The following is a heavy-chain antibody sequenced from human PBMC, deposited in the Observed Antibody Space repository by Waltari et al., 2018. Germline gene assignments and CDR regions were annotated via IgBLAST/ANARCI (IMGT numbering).Heavy chain of an antibody. V-gene: IGHV3-7*04. CDR2: IKQDGSEK. CDR3: AREGDTAGVYGMDV. D-gene: IGHD5-18*01. J-gene: IGHJ6*02. CDR1: GITVSSYW. Sequence: EVQLVESGGGLVQPGGSLRLSCAASGITVSSYWMRWVRQLTGKGRAWVANIKQDGSEKYYVDSVNGRFTSSRDNAKNSLYLQMNSLRAEDTAVYYCAREGDTAGVYGMDVWGQGTTVTVSS.